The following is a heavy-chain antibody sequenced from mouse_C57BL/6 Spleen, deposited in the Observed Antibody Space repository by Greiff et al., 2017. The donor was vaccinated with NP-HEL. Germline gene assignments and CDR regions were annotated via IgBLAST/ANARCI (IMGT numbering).Heavy chain of an antibody. CDR3: AKQEYSNYVKDAMDY. Sequence: EVQLVESGPGLVKPSQSLSLTCSVTGYSITSGYYWNWIRQFPGNKLEWMGYISYDGSNNYNPSLKNRISITRDTSKNQFFLKLNSVTTEDTATYYCAKQEYSNYVKDAMDYWGQGTSVTVSS. D-gene: IGHD2-5*01. V-gene: IGHV3-6*01. J-gene: IGHJ4*01. CDR1: GYSITSGYY. CDR2: ISYDGSN.